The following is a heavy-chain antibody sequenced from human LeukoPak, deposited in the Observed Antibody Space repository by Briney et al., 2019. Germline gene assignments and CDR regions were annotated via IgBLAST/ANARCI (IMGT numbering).Heavy chain of an antibody. D-gene: IGHD3-3*02. CDR2: IYYSGST. CDR3: ARIRAAYYYYGMDV. J-gene: IGHJ6*02. Sequence: PSETLSLTCTVSGGSISSSSYYWGWIRQPPGKGLEWIGSIYYSGSTYYNPSLKSRVTISVDTSKNQFSLKLSSVTAADTAVYYCARIRAAYYYYGMDVWGQGTTVTVSS. CDR1: GGSISSSSYY. V-gene: IGHV4-39*01.